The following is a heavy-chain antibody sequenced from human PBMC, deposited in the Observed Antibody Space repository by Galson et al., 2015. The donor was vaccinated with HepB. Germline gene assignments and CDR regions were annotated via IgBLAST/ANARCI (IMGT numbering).Heavy chain of an antibody. V-gene: IGHV3-74*01. CDR3: ARVYVDTAMVRGPFGMDV. D-gene: IGHD5-18*01. J-gene: IGHJ6*02. CDR1: GFTFSSYW. Sequence: SLRLSCAASGFTFSSYWMHWVRQAPGKGLVWVPRINSDGSSTSYADSVKGRFTISRDNAKNTLYLQMNSLRAEDTAVYYCARVYVDTAMVRGPFGMDVWGQGTTVTVSS. CDR2: INSDGSST.